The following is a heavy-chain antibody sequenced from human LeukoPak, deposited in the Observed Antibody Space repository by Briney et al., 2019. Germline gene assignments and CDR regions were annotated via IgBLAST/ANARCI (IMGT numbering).Heavy chain of an antibody. J-gene: IGHJ4*02. CDR1: GFTFSSYW. CDR2: INQDGSEK. Sequence: GGSLRLSCAASGFTFSSYWMSWVRQAPGKGLEWVANINQDGSEKNYVDSVKGRFTISRDNAKTSFYLQMNSLRAEDTAVYFCAREYRGSRYFRGQGTLVTVSS. CDR3: AREYRGSRYF. V-gene: IGHV3-7*01. D-gene: IGHD2/OR15-2a*01.